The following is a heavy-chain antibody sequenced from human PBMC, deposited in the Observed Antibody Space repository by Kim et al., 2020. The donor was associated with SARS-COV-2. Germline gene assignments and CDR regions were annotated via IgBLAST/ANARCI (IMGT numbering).Heavy chain of an antibody. D-gene: IGHD3-10*01. CDR1: GDSASSNSAL. CDR2: TYYRSKWYN. V-gene: IGHV6-1*01. J-gene: IGHJ6*02. Sequence: SQTLSLTCAISGDSASSNSALWNWIRQSPSRGLEWLGRTYYRSKWYNDYAVSVKSRITINPDTAKNQFSLQLNSVTPEDTAVYYCARENRGSGAMDVWGQGTPVTVSS. CDR3: ARENRGSGAMDV.